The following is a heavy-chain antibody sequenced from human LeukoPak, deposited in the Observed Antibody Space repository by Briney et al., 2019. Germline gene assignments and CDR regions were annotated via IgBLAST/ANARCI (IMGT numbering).Heavy chain of an antibody. Sequence: SETLSLTCTVSGYSISSGYYWSWIRQPPGKGLEWIGEINHSGSTNYNPSLKSRVTISVDTSKNQFSLKLSSVTAADTAVYYCARGGRRRWLVPELDYWGQGTLVTVSS. J-gene: IGHJ4*02. V-gene: IGHV4-38-2*02. CDR3: ARGGRRRWLVPELDY. CDR1: GYSISSGYY. CDR2: INHSGST. D-gene: IGHD5-24*01.